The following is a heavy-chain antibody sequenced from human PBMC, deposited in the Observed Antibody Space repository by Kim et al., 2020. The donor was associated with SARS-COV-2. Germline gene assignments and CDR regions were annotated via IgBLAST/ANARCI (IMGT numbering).Heavy chain of an antibody. J-gene: IGHJ6*02. Sequence: ASVKVSCKASGYTFTSYGISWVRQAPGQGLEWMGWISAYNGNTNYAQKLQGRVTMTTDTSTSTAYMELRSLRSDDTAVYYCARDYGSGSYYNPAKYYYYYYGMDVWGQGTTVTVSS. V-gene: IGHV1-18*01. CDR3: ARDYGSGSYYNPAKYYYYYYGMDV. CDR1: GYTFTSYG. CDR2: ISAYNGNT. D-gene: IGHD3-10*01.